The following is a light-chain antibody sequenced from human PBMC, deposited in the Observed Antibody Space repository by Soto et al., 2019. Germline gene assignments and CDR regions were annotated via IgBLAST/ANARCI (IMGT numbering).Light chain of an antibody. CDR3: QHYNXXSEA. CDR1: QTISSW. J-gene: IGKJ1*01. CDR2: KAS. Sequence: DIQMTQSPSTLSGSVGDRVTITCRASQTISSWLAWYQQKPGKAPKLLIYKASTLKSGVPSRFSGSGSGTEFTLTIXXXXXXDFATYYCQHYNXXSEAFGQ. V-gene: IGKV1-5*03.